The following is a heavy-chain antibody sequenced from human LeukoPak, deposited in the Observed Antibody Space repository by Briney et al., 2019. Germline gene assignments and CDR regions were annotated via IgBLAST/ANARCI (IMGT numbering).Heavy chain of an antibody. CDR1: GCSISSYY. J-gene: IGHJ4*02. Sequence: SETLSLTCTVSGCSISSYYWSWIRQPPGKGLEWIGYIYYSGSTYYNPSLKSRVTISVDTSKNQFSLKLSSVTAADTAVYYCARVSANTAMVRATGLFGYWGQGTLVTVSS. D-gene: IGHD5-18*01. V-gene: IGHV4-59*12. CDR2: IYYSGST. CDR3: ARVSANTAMVRATGLFGY.